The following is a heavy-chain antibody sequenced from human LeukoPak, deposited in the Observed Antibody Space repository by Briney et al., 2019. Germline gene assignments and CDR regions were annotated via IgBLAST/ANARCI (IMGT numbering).Heavy chain of an antibody. V-gene: IGHV3-23*01. J-gene: IGHJ3*02. Sequence: QPGGSLRLSCAASGFTFSSYAMSWVRQAPGKGLEWVSAISGSGGSTYYADSVKGRFTISKDNSKNTLYLQMNSLRAEDTAVYYCAKAIVVVPAAPGDAFDIWGQGTMVTVSS. CDR2: ISGSGGST. CDR1: GFTFSSYA. D-gene: IGHD2-2*01. CDR3: AKAIVVVPAAPGDAFDI.